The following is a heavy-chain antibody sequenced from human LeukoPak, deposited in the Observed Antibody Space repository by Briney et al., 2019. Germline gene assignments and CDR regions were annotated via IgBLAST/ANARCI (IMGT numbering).Heavy chain of an antibody. CDR1: GFTFSGYG. CDR3: ASHYYGSGSFYYPDYYYYMDV. D-gene: IGHD3-10*01. V-gene: IGHV3-23*01. CDR2: ISGSGGST. J-gene: IGHJ6*03. Sequence: GGSLRLSCAASGFTFSGYGMSWVRQAPGKGLEWVSAISGSGGSTYYADSVKGRFTISRDNSKNTPYLQMNSLRAEDTAAYYCASHYYGSGSFYYPDYYYYMDVWGKGTTVTISS.